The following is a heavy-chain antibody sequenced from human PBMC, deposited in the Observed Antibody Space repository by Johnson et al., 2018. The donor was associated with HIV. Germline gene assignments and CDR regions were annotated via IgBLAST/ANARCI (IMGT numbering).Heavy chain of an antibody. D-gene: IGHD3-3*01. Sequence: QVQLVESGGGVVQPGRSLRLSCAVSGIIFSHYGMHWVRQAPGKGLEWVSAISGSGGSTYYADSVKGRFTISRDNSKNTLYLQMNSLRAEDTAVYYCAKGDYNFWSGDAFDIWGQGTMVTVSS. J-gene: IGHJ3*02. CDR1: GIIFSHYG. CDR3: AKGDYNFWSGDAFDI. V-gene: IGHV3-NL1*01. CDR2: ISGSGGST.